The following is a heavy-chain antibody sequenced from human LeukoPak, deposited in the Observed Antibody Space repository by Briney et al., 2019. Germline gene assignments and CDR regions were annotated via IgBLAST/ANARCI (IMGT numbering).Heavy chain of an antibody. Sequence: GGSLRLSCAASGFTFSDYILDWVRQAPGKGLEWVGRIRRGTNSYTTEYAAFVKGRFIISRDESKNSLYLHMNSLKTEDTAVYHCTRDGGEGGNSAFDIWGQGTMVTVSS. D-gene: IGHD3-16*01. V-gene: IGHV3-72*01. CDR1: GFTFSDYI. CDR3: TRDGGEGGNSAFDI. J-gene: IGHJ3*02. CDR2: IRRGTNSYTT.